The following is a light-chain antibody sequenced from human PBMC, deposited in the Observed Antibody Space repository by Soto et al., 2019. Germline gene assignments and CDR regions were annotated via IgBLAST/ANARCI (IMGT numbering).Light chain of an antibody. CDR1: QSVSSY. Sequence: EIVLTQSPATLALSPGERATLSCRASQSVSSYLAGYQQKPGQAPRLLIYDASNRATGIPARFSGSGSGTDVTLTISSLEPEDFAVYYCQQRSNWPPDTFGQGTRLEIK. CDR3: QQRSNWPPDT. J-gene: IGKJ5*01. V-gene: IGKV3-11*01. CDR2: DAS.